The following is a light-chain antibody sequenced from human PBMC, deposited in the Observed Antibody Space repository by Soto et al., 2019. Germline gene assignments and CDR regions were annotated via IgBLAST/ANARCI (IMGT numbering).Light chain of an antibody. CDR1: QTISTW. J-gene: IGKJ4*01. V-gene: IGKV1-5*01. CDR3: QQYYIYPLT. Sequence: DVQMTQSPSTLSASIGDRVSITCRASQTISTWLAWYQQKPGKAPDLLIYDASNLESGVPSRFSGSGSGTEFTLTINGLQPADFATYYCQQYYIYPLTFGGGTKVEIK. CDR2: DAS.